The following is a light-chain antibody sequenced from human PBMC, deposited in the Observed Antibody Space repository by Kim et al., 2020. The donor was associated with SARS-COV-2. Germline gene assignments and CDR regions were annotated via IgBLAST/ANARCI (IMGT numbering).Light chain of an antibody. Sequence: QSVLTQPASVSGSPGQSITISCTGTSSDVGSYNLVSWYQQHPGTAPKLMIYEVSKRPSGVSNRFSGSKSGNTASLTISGLQAEDEADYYCCSYAVFGGGTQLTVL. J-gene: IGLJ3*02. CDR3: CSYAV. V-gene: IGLV2-23*02. CDR1: SSDVGSYNL. CDR2: EVS.